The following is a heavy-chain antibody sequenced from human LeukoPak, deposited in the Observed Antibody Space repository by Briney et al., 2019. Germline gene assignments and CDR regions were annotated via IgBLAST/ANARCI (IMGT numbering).Heavy chain of an antibody. J-gene: IGHJ4*02. CDR2: IYHTGST. D-gene: IGHD7-27*01. V-gene: IGHV4-59*02. CDR1: GGSVSDFY. CDR3: ASRKLGNDY. Sequence: SETLSLTCSISGGSVSDFYWSWIRQSPGKGLEWIGYIYHTGSTSYSPSLKSRVTISADTSQNQFSLKLSSVTAADTAVYYCASRKLGNDYWGQGTLVTVSS.